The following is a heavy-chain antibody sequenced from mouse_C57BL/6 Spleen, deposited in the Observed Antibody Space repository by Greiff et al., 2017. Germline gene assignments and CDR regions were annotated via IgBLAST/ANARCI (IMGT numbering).Heavy chain of an antibody. J-gene: IGHJ4*01. CDR1: GFSLTSYG. CDR3: AKHERETAQATYRYAMDY. V-gene: IGHV2-9*01. Sequence: VQLVESGPGLVAPSQSLSITCTVSGFSLTSYGVDWVRQPPGKGLEWLGVIWGGGSTNYNSALMSRLSISKDNSKSQVFLKMNSLQTDDTAMYYCAKHERETAQATYRYAMDYWGQGTSVTVSS. CDR2: IWGGGST. D-gene: IGHD3-2*02.